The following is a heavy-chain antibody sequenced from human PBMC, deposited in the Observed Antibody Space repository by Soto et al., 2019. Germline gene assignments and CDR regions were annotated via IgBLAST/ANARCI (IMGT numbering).Heavy chain of an antibody. V-gene: IGHV3-64*01. CDR2: ISSNGGST. CDR3: AREAYDFWSGYPPYMDV. D-gene: IGHD3-3*01. CDR1: GFTFSSYA. Sequence: EVQLVESGGGLVQPGGSLRLSCAASGFTFSSYAMQWVRQAPGKGLEYVSAISSNGGSTYYANSVKGRFTISRDNSKNTLYLQMGSLSAEDMAVYYCAREAYDFWSGYPPYMDVWGKGTTVTVSS. J-gene: IGHJ6*03.